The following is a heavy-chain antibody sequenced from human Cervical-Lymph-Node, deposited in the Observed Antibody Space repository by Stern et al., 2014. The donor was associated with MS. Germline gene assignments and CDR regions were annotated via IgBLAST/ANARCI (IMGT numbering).Heavy chain of an antibody. CDR1: GYSFSNSW. CDR2: IFPDDSDT. V-gene: IGHV5-51*01. Sequence: VQLVQSGAEVKKAWESLKISCPGSGYSFSNSWIDWVRQMPGNGQERMGIIFPDDSDTRYSPSFQGQVTISADKSISTAYLQWDSLNASDTSIYYCARRGIQAHHFDYWGQGTLVTVSS. D-gene: IGHD3-16*01. J-gene: IGHJ4*02. CDR3: ARRGIQAHHFDY.